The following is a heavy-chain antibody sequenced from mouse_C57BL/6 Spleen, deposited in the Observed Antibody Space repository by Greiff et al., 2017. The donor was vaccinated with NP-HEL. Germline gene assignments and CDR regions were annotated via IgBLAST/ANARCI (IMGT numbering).Heavy chain of an antibody. CDR3: ARSTIKFDY. D-gene: IGHD2-12*01. V-gene: IGHV5-6*01. J-gene: IGHJ2*01. CDR1: GFTFSSYG. CDR2: ISSGGSYT. Sequence: EVKLMESGGDLVKPGGSLKLSCAASGFTFSSYGMSWVRQTPDKRLEWVATISSGGSYTYYPDSVKGRFPISRDNAKNTLYLQMSSLKSEDTAMYYCARSTIKFDYWGQGTTLTVSS.